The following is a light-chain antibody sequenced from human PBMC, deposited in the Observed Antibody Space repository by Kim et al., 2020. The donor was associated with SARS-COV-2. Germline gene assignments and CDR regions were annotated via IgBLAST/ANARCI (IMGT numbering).Light chain of an antibody. CDR2: KAS. Sequence: SASVGDRVTITCRASQSIRNWLAWYQLRPGKAPRLLIYKASILETEVPSRFSGSGSGTEFSLTISSLQPDDFATYYCQQYITYSHTFGQGTKLEIK. J-gene: IGKJ2*01. V-gene: IGKV1-5*03. CDR3: QQYITYSHT. CDR1: QSIRNW.